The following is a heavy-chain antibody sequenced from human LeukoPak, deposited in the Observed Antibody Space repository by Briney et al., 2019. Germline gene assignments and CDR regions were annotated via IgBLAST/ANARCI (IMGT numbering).Heavy chain of an antibody. CDR1: GGSISSYY. J-gene: IGHJ6*03. CDR2: IYTSGST. V-gene: IGHV4-4*07. CDR3: ARDSLRYYDFWSGPREDYYYMDV. D-gene: IGHD3-3*01. Sequence: PSETLSLTCTVSGGSISSYYWSWIRQPAGKGLEWIGRIYTSGSTNYNPSLKSRVTMSVDTSKNQFSLKLGSVTAADTAVYYCARDSLRYYDFWSGPREDYYYMDVWGKGTTVTVSS.